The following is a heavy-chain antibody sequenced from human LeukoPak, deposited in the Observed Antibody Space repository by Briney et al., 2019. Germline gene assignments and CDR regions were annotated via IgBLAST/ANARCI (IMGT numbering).Heavy chain of an antibody. V-gene: IGHV1-8*01. CDR1: GYTFTSYD. CDR2: MNPNSGNT. Sequence: ASVKVSCKASGYTFTSYDINWVRQATGQGLEWMGWMNPNSGNTGYAQKFQGRVTMTRNTSIGTAYMELSSLRSDDTAVYYCARGYYDSSGYYYGVYHDAFDIWGQGTMVTVSS. D-gene: IGHD3-22*01. CDR3: ARGYYDSSGYYYGVYHDAFDI. J-gene: IGHJ3*02.